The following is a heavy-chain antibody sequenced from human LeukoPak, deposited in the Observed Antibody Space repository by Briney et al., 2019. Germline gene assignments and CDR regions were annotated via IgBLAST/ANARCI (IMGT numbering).Heavy chain of an antibody. CDR1: GFTFSSYW. CDR3: ARDRGGYGFDY. Sequence: GGSLRLSCAASGFTFSSYWMHWVRQAPGKGLVWVSRINSDGSSTSYADSAKGRFTISRDNAKNTLYLQMNSLRAEDTAVYYCARDRGGYGFDYWGQGTLVTVSS. J-gene: IGHJ4*02. D-gene: IGHD3-22*01. V-gene: IGHV3-74*01. CDR2: INSDGSST.